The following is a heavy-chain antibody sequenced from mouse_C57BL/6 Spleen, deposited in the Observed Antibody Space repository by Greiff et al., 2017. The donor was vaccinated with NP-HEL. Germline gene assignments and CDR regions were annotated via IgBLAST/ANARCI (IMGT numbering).Heavy chain of an antibody. CDR3: ARRAADYYGSSRYWYFDV. Sequence: EVQLQQSGPELVKPGASVKIPCKASGYTFTDYNMDWVKQSHGKSLEWIGDINPNNGGTIYNQKFKGKATLTVDKSSSTAYMELRSLTSEDTAVYYCARRAADYYGSSRYWYFDVWGTGTTVTVSS. D-gene: IGHD1-1*01. CDR2: INPNNGGT. CDR1: GYTFTDYN. J-gene: IGHJ1*03. V-gene: IGHV1-18*01.